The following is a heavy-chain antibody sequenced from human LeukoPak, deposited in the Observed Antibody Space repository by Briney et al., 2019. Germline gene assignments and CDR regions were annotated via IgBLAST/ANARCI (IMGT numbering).Heavy chain of an antibody. J-gene: IGHJ4*02. CDR3: AKGFSGSYCTDY. CDR2: ISGSGGST. Sequence: GGSLRLSCAASEFTFSTYWMSWVRQAPGKGLEWVSAISGSGGSTYYADSVKGRFTISRDNSKNTLYLQMNSLRAEDTAVYYCAKGFSGSYCTDYWGQGTLVTVSS. V-gene: IGHV3-23*01. D-gene: IGHD1-26*01. CDR1: EFTFSTYW.